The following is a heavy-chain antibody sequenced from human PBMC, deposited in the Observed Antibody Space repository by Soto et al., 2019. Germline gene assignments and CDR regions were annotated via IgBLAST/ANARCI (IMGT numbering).Heavy chain of an antibody. D-gene: IGHD1-26*01. CDR2: IYYSGST. Sequence: SETLSLTCTVSGGSISSYYWSWIRQPPGKGLEWIGYIYYSGSTNYNPPLKSRVTISVDTSKNQFSLKLSSVTAADTAVYYCARKGRNYYYYMDVWGKGTTVTVSS. V-gene: IGHV4-59*08. J-gene: IGHJ6*03. CDR1: GGSISSYY. CDR3: ARKGRNYYYYMDV.